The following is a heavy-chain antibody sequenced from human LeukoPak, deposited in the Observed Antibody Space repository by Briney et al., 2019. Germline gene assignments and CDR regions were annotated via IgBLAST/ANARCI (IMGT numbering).Heavy chain of an antibody. D-gene: IGHD3-22*01. CDR1: GFTFSSYA. Sequence: GGSLRLSCSASGFTFSSYAMHWVRQAPGKGLEYVSAISSNGGSTYYADSVKGRFTISRDNAKNSLYLQMNSLRAEDTAVYYCAREPGYYDSSGYYYSCSAFDIWGQGTMVTVSS. CDR2: ISSNGGST. V-gene: IGHV3-64*04. CDR3: AREPGYYDSSGYYYSCSAFDI. J-gene: IGHJ3*02.